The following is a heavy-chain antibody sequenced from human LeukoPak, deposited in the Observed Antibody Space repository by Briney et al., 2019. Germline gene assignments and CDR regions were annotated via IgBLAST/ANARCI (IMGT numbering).Heavy chain of an antibody. V-gene: IGHV1-69*01. Sequence: GAAVKVSCSASGCTFSSYAISWVRHAPGQGLEWMGRIIPIFGTANYAQKFQGRVTITADESTSTAYMELSSLRSEDTAVYYCARVGVLEWLPYTWFDPWGQGTLVTVSS. J-gene: IGHJ5*02. D-gene: IGHD3-3*01. CDR2: IIPIFGTA. CDR3: ARVGVLEWLPYTWFDP. CDR1: GCTFSSYA.